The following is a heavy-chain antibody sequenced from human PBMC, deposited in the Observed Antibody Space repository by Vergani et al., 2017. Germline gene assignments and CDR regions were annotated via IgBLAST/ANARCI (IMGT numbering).Heavy chain of an antibody. CDR2: ISSSGSTI. Sequence: QVQLVESGGGLVKPGGSLRLSCAASGFTFSDYYMSWIRQAPGKGLEWVSYISSSGSTIYYADSVKGRFTISRDNAKNSLYLQMNSLRAEDTAVYYCARVKADIVATISGDPRRYYYMDVWGKGTTVTVSS. V-gene: IGHV3-11*01. D-gene: IGHD5-12*01. CDR1: GFTFSDYY. CDR3: ARVKADIVATISGDPRRYYYMDV. J-gene: IGHJ6*03.